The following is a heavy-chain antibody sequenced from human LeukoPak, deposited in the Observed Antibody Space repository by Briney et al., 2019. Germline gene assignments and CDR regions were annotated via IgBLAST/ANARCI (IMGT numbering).Heavy chain of an antibody. CDR1: GGSISSGGYS. V-gene: IGHV4-30-2*01. CDR3: ARGDYGGNSFFDY. D-gene: IGHD4-23*01. CDR2: IYHSGST. J-gene: IGHJ4*02. Sequence: PSQTLSLTCAVSGGSISSGGYSWSWIRQPPGKGLEWIGYIYHSGSTNYNPSLKSRVTISVDTSKNQFSLKLSSVTAADTAVYYCARGDYGGNSFFDYWGQGTLVTVSS.